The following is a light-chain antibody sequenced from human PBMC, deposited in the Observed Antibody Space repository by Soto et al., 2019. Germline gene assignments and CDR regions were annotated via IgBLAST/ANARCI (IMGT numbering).Light chain of an antibody. CDR1: QSIRTD. Sequence: TLSVSPGERATLSCRASQSIRTDLAWYQQKPGQAPSLLIFSASTRATGVPARFSGSGSGTEFTLTISSLQSEDFAVYYCQQYNKWPQWTFGQGTKVDIK. CDR3: QQYNKWPQWT. J-gene: IGKJ1*01. V-gene: IGKV3-15*01. CDR2: SAS.